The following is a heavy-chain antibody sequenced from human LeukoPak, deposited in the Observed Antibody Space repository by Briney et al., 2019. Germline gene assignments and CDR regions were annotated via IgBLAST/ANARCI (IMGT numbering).Heavy chain of an antibody. Sequence: PSETLSLTCTVSGGSISSYYWTWIRQSPGKGLEWIGYIYKSGSTNYNPSLKSRVTVSVDTSKNQFSLQLRSVTAADTAVYYCARGRLGLPWYFDLWGRGTLVTVSS. J-gene: IGHJ2*01. D-gene: IGHD1-7*01. CDR2: IYKSGST. V-gene: IGHV4-59*01. CDR3: ARGRLGLPWYFDL. CDR1: GGSISSYY.